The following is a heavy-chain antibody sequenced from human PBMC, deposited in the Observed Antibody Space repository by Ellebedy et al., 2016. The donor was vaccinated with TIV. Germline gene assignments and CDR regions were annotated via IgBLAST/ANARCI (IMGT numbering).Heavy chain of an antibody. CDR3: ARVSCTSRNCYQRWFDP. J-gene: IGHJ5*02. CDR1: GFTFSDYW. D-gene: IGHD2-2*01. V-gene: IGHV3-7*03. Sequence: GESLKISXAASGFTFSDYWMNWVRQAPGKGLEWVANIKQDGSLRYYVDSVRGRFTISRDNAQNSLYLQMNSLRAEDTAVYYCARVSCTSRNCYQRWFDPWGQGTLVTVSS. CDR2: IKQDGSLR.